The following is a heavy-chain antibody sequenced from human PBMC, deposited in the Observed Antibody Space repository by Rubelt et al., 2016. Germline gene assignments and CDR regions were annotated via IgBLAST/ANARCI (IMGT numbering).Heavy chain of an antibody. V-gene: IGHV3-66*03. D-gene: IGHD3-16*01. Sequence: EVQLVESGGGLIQPGGSLRLSCAASGFNVSSNFMTWVRQAPGKGLEWVSVIYTTGSTYYGDSVKGRFTSSRDNSKNTLYLQMTRLRVEDTALYYCVRVFQSYALDAWGQGALVTVAS. J-gene: IGHJ4*02. CDR2: IYTTGST. CDR1: GFNVSSNF. CDR3: VRVFQSYALDA.